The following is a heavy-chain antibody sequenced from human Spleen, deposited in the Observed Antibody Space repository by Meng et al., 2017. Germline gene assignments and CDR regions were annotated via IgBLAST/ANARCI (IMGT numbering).Heavy chain of an antibody. CDR1: GGSISSCGLK. Sequence: VQMEQAGLGLVKSSQTMHLTCAVSGGSISSCGLKWNWNRQTPGKGLERIEYIFNSGSTYYSPSHESRANISVDTSQNNLSLKLSSVTAADSAVYYCARGPTTMAHDFDYWGQGTLVTVSS. J-gene: IGHJ4*02. V-gene: IGHV4-31*11. D-gene: IGHD4-11*01. CDR2: IFNSGST. CDR3: ARGPTTMAHDFDY.